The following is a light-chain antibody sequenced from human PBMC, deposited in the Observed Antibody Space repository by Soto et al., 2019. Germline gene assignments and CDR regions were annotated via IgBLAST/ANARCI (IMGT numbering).Light chain of an antibody. CDR3: QQYNDWPPLT. V-gene: IGKV3D-15*01. Sequence: EIVLTQSPATPSLSPGETATLSCRASQSVRSHLAWFQQKPGQAPRLLMYGVSTRATGMPARFSGSGSGTESTLTISSLQSEDFAVYYCQQYNDWPPLTFGQGTRLEIK. CDR2: GVS. J-gene: IGKJ5*01. CDR1: QSVRSH.